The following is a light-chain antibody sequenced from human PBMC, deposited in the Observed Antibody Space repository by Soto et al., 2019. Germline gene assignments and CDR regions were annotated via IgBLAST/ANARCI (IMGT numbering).Light chain of an antibody. CDR2: DAA. V-gene: IGKV3-11*01. Sequence: DIVLTQSPATLSLSPGDRATLSCRASQSVGTSLAWYKQQPGQAPRLLIHDAAYRSSGIPQGFRGSGSGTAFSLSIRSLGPDDFAVYYCQHRSSWPRSFGRGTKVEV. J-gene: IGKJ1*01. CDR1: QSVGTS. CDR3: QHRSSWPRS.